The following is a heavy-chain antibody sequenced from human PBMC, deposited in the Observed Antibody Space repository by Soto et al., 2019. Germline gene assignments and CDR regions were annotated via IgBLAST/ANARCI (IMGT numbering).Heavy chain of an antibody. CDR3: ARDLSRDPETLYYYYYMDV. CDR1: GYTFTSYG. J-gene: IGHJ6*03. Sequence: QVQLVQSGAEVKKPGASVKVSCKASGYTFTSYGISWVRQAPGQGLEWMGWISAYNGNTNYAQKLQGRVTMTTDTSTSTAYMELRSLRSDDTAVYYCARDLSRDPETLYYYYYMDVWGKGTTVTVSS. V-gene: IGHV1-18*01. CDR2: ISAYNGNT.